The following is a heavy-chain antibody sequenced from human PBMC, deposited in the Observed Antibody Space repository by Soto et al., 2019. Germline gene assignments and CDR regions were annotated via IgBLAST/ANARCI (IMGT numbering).Heavy chain of an antibody. CDR1: GYTFTGYY. CDR2: INPNSGGT. CDR3: ARDLGSLAVAGNYYYYGMDV. Sequence: ASVKVSCKASGYTFTGYYMHWVRQAPGQGLEWMGWINPNSGGTNYAQKFQGWVTMTRDTSISTAYMELSRPRSDDTAVYYCARDLGSLAVAGNYYYYGMDVWGQGTTVTVSS. D-gene: IGHD6-19*01. V-gene: IGHV1-2*04. J-gene: IGHJ6*02.